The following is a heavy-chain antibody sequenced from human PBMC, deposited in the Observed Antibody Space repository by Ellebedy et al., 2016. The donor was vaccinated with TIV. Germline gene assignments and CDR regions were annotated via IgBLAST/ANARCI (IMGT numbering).Heavy chain of an antibody. J-gene: IGHJ4*02. CDR3: SRGGYDFWIPRY. Sequence: PGGSLRLSCTASGFTFSSYSMTWVRQPPGTGLELVSFISVSNIYTNYAKSVKGRSTIPRYNAKNSLYLQINSLRAEDTAVYYWSRGGYDFWIPRYWGQGPLATVSS. CDR1: GFTFSSYS. V-gene: IGHV3-21*05. D-gene: IGHD3-3*01. CDR2: ISVSNIYT.